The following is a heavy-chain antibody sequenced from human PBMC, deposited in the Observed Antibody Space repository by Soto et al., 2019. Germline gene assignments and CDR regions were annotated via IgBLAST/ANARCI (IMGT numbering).Heavy chain of an antibody. V-gene: IGHV4-59*01. CDR1: GGSISSYY. Sequence: SETLSLTCTVSGGSISSYYWSWIRQPPGKGLEWIGYIYYSGSTNYNPSLKSRVTISVDTSKNQFSLKLSSVTAADTAVYYCARLSYGSGHYVMDVWGQGTTVIVSS. CDR3: ARLSYGSGHYVMDV. D-gene: IGHD3-10*01. CDR2: IYYSGST. J-gene: IGHJ6*02.